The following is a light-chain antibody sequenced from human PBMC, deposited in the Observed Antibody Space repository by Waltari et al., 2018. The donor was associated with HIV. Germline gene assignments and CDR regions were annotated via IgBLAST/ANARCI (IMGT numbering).Light chain of an antibody. V-gene: IGLV2-8*01. J-gene: IGLJ2*01. CDR2: EVS. Sequence: QSALTPPPSASGSPGQSVPISCTGTSSDVGGYTYVSWYQQHPGKAPKLMIYEVSKRPSGVPDRFSGSKSGNTASLTVSGLQAEDEADYYCSSYAGSSNVVFGGGTKLTVL. CDR3: SSYAGSSNVV. CDR1: SSDVGGYTY.